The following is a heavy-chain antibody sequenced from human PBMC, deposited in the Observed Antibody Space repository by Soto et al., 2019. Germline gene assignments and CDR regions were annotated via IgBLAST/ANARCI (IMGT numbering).Heavy chain of an antibody. D-gene: IGHD4-17*01. Sequence: ASVKVSCKASGYTFTGYYMHWVRQAPGQGLEWMGWINPNSGGTNYAQKFQGRVTMTRDTSISTAYMELSTLRSVDTAVYYCARVDLTTTGYYFDYWGQGTMVTVSS. V-gene: IGHV1-2*02. CDR2: INPNSGGT. J-gene: IGHJ4*02. CDR3: ARVDLTTTGYYFDY. CDR1: GYTFTGYY.